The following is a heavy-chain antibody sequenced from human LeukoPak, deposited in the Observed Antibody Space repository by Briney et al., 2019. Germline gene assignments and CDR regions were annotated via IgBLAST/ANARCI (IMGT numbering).Heavy chain of an antibody. D-gene: IGHD1-26*01. J-gene: IGHJ4*02. Sequence: ASVKVSCKASGYTFTGYYMHWVRQAPGQGLEWMGRINPNSGGTNYAQKFQGRVTMTEDTSTDTAYMELSSLRSEDTAVYYCATGALPAVFDYWGQGTLVTVSS. CDR3: ATGALPAVFDY. CDR1: GYTFTGYY. CDR2: INPNSGGT. V-gene: IGHV1-2*06.